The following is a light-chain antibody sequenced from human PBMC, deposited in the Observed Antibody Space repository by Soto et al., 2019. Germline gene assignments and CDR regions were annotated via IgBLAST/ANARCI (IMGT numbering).Light chain of an antibody. J-gene: IGKJ5*01. V-gene: IGKV3-15*01. CDR3: QQYHDWPIA. CDR1: QSVSSN. Sequence: ELVLTQSSATGSVPPRARATLSFRASQSVSSNLAWHQQKPGQAPRLLIYRASTRATGIPDRFSGSGSGTEFTLTISSLQSEDFAVYYCQQYHDWPIAFGAGTRLEI. CDR2: RAS.